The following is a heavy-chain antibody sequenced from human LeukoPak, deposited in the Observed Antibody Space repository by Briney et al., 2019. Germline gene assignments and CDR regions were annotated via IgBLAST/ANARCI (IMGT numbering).Heavy chain of an antibody. CDR3: ARGGSSSWYGS. Sequence: GGSLRLSCAASGFTFSSYWMHWVRQAPGKGLVWVSRINSDGSTTSHADSVKGRFTISRDNPKNTLFLQMNSLRAEDTAVYYCARGGSSSWYGSWGQGTLVTVSS. CDR1: GFTFSSYW. CDR2: INSDGSTT. D-gene: IGHD6-13*01. J-gene: IGHJ5*01. V-gene: IGHV3-74*01.